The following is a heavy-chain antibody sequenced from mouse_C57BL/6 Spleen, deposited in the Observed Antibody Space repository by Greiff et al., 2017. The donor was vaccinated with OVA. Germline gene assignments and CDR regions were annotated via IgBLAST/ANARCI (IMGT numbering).Heavy chain of an antibody. CDR1: GYSITSGYY. J-gene: IGHJ3*01. Sequence: EVQLQQSGPGLVKPSQSLSLTCSVTGYSITSGYYWNWIRQFPGNKLEWMGYISYDGSNNYNPSLKNRISITRDTSKNQFFLKLKSVTTEDTATYYCARDLGRRVAPFAYWGQGTLVTVSA. CDR2: ISYDGSN. CDR3: ARDLGRRVAPFAY. V-gene: IGHV3-6*01. D-gene: IGHD1-1*01.